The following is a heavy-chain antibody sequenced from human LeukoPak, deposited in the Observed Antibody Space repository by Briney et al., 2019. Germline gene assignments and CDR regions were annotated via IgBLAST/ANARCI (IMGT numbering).Heavy chain of an antibody. Sequence: ASVTVSCKASGYTFTGYYMHWLRQAPGQGLEWIGWVNPNSGGTNYAQKFQGRVTMTRDTSISTAYMEMSRLRSDDTAVYYCARNLWFGESSDAFDMWGQGTMVTVSS. CDR2: VNPNSGGT. V-gene: IGHV1-2*02. D-gene: IGHD3-10*01. CDR3: ARNLWFGESSDAFDM. J-gene: IGHJ3*02. CDR1: GYTFTGYY.